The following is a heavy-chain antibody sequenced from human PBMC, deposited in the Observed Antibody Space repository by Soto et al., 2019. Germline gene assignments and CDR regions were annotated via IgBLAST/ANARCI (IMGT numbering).Heavy chain of an antibody. Sequence: EVQLVESGGDLVQPGGSLRLSCAASGFTFSMHAIHWVRQAPGKGLDFVSGLSGNGRSTYYANSVKGRFTISRDNSKNTLYLQMGSLRAEETAVYYCARVRQDYGDYDYWGQGTLVTVSS. D-gene: IGHD4-17*01. V-gene: IGHV3-64*01. CDR1: GFTFSMHA. J-gene: IGHJ4*02. CDR2: LSGNGRST. CDR3: ARVRQDYGDYDY.